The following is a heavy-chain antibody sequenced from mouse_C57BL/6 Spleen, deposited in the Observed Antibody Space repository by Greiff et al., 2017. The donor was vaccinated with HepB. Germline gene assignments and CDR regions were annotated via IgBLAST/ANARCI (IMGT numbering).Heavy chain of an antibody. CDR2: ISYSGST. D-gene: IGHD2-3*01. V-gene: IGHV3-8*01. CDR1: GYSITSDY. Sequence: DVKLQESGPGLAKPSQTLSLTCSVTGYSITSDYWNWIRKFPGNKLEYMGYISYSGSTYYNPSLKSRISITRDTSKNQYYLQLNSVTTEDTATYYCARSYYDGYYPYYFDYWGQGTTLTVSS. J-gene: IGHJ2*01. CDR3: ARSYYDGYYPYYFDY.